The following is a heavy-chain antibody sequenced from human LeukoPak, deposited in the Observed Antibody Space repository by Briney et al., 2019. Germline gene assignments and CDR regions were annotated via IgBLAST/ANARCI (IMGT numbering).Heavy chain of an antibody. D-gene: IGHD4-17*01. V-gene: IGHV1-18*01. CDR3: ARDPGPYGDYVNFDY. CDR1: GYTFTSYG. J-gene: IGHJ4*02. CDR2: ISAYNGNT. Sequence: AASVKVSCEASGYTFTSYGISWVRQAPGQGLEWMGWISAYNGNTNYAQKLQGRVTMTTDTSTSTAYMELRSLRPDDTAVYYCARDPGPYGDYVNFDYWGQGTLVTVSS.